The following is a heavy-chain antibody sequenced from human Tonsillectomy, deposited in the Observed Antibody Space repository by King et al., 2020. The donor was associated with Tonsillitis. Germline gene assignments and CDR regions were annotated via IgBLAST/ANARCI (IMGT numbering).Heavy chain of an antibody. CDR1: GGSISSSSYD. J-gene: IGHJ5*02. D-gene: IGHD3-3*01. V-gene: IGHV4-39*01. CDR2: SYYSGST. Sequence: QLQESGPGLVKPSETLSLTCTVSGGSISSSSYDWGWIRQPPGKGLEWIGSSYYSGSTYYNPSLKSRVTISVATSKNQFSLKLSSVTAADTAVYYCASWGRDYDFWSGYRDWFDPWGQGTLVTVSS. CDR3: ASWGRDYDFWSGYRDWFDP.